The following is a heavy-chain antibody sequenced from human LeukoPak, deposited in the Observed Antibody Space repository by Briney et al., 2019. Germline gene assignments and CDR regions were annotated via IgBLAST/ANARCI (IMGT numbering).Heavy chain of an antibody. CDR1: GGSISSYY. D-gene: IGHD6-6*01. J-gene: IGHJ4*02. CDR2: VYYSGST. Sequence: PSETLSLTCTVSGGSISSYYWSWIRQPPGKGLEWIGYVYYSGSTNYNPSLKSRVTTSVDTSKNQFSLKLSSVTAADTAVYYCARAYSSSSFDYWGQGTLVTVSS. CDR3: ARAYSSSSFDY. V-gene: IGHV4-59*01.